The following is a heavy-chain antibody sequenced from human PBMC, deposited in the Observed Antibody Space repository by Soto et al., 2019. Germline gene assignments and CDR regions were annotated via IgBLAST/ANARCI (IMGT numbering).Heavy chain of an antibody. CDR2: ISSNVGST. V-gene: IGHV3-64*01. CDR3: AREALDTDAFDI. J-gene: IGHJ3*02. CDR1: GLTFSSYA. D-gene: IGHD5-18*01. Sequence: GSLRLSCAASGLTFSSYAMHWVRQAPGKGLEYFSAISSNVGSTYYANSVKGRFTISRDNSKNTLYLQMGSLRAEDMAVYYCAREALDTDAFDIWGQGT.